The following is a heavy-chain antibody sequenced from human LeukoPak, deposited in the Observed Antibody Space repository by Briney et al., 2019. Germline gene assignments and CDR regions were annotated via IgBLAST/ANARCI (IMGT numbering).Heavy chain of an antibody. CDR1: GGSISSGDYY. V-gene: IGHV4-30-4*01. Sequence: PSETLSLTCTVSGGSISSGDYYWSWIRQPPGKGLEWIGYIYYSGSTYYNPSLKGRVTISVDTSKNQFSLKLSSVTAADTAVYYCARNRSSSRFLEWPFDYWGQGTLVTVSS. J-gene: IGHJ4*02. D-gene: IGHD3-3*01. CDR3: ARNRSSSRFLEWPFDY. CDR2: IYYSGST.